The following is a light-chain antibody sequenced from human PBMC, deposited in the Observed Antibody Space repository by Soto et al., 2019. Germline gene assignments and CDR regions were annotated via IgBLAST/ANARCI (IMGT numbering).Light chain of an antibody. J-gene: IGLJ2*01. CDR2: DTT. V-gene: IGLV7-46*01. CDR3: LLSYSGARV. Sequence: QAVVTQEPSLTVSPGGTVTLTCGSSTGAVTSGHYPYWFQQKPAQAPRTLIYDTTNKHSWTPARFSGSLLGGKAALTLSGAQPEDEADYYCLLSYSGARVFGGGTNSPS. CDR1: TGAVTSGHY.